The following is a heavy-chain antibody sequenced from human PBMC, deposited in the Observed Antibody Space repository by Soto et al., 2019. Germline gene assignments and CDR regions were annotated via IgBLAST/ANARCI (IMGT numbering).Heavy chain of an antibody. Sequence: GASVKVSCKASGYTFTGYYMHWVRQAPGQGLEWMGWINPNSGGTNYAQKFQGRVTMTRDTSISTAYMERSRLRSDDTAVYYCAREAKRWLQLLAYWGQGTLVTVSS. D-gene: IGHD5-12*01. V-gene: IGHV1-2*02. CDR1: GYTFTGYY. CDR3: AREAKRWLQLLAY. CDR2: INPNSGGT. J-gene: IGHJ4*02.